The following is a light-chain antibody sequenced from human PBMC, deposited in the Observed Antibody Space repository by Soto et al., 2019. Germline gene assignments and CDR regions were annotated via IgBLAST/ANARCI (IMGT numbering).Light chain of an antibody. CDR3: QQYTSYPYT. V-gene: IGKV1-5*01. Sequence: GDRVTITCRASQTTNTWLAWYQQKPGTAPKLLIYDASSLEGGVPSRFSASGSGTEFTLTISSLQPADLATHYCQQYTSYPYTFGQGIKVDIK. J-gene: IGKJ2*01. CDR1: QTTNTW. CDR2: DAS.